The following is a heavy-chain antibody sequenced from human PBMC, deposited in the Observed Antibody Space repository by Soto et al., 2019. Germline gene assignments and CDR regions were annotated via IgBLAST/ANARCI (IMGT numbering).Heavy chain of an antibody. CDR2: INHSGST. V-gene: IGHV4-34*01. D-gene: IGHD5-18*01. CDR1: GGSFSGYY. J-gene: IGHJ3*02. CDR3: ARTTWIQLWNDAFDI. Sequence: QVQLQQWGAGLLKPSETLSLTCAVYGGSFSGYYWSWIRQPPGKGLEWIGEINHSGSTNYNPSLKRRVTISVDTSKNQFSLKLSSVTAADTAVYYCARTTWIQLWNDAFDIWGQGTMVTVSS.